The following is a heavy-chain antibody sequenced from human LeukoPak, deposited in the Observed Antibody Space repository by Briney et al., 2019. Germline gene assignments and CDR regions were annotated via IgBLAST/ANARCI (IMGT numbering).Heavy chain of an antibody. Sequence: PGRSLRLSCAASGFTFRSYARHWLRQAPVKGLEWVAVISYDGSNKYYADSVKGRFTISRDNSKNTLYLQMNSLRAEDTAVYYCARDLGIALDYWGQGTLVTVSS. D-gene: IGHD6-13*01. CDR1: GFTFRSYA. V-gene: IGHV3-30-3*01. J-gene: IGHJ4*02. CDR2: ISYDGSNK. CDR3: ARDLGIALDY.